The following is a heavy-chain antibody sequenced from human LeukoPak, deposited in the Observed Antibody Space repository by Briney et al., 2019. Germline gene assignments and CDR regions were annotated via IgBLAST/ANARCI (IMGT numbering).Heavy chain of an antibody. CDR2: INQGGGEK. V-gene: IGHV3-7*01. Sequence: PGGSLRLSCAASGFTFSIYWMSWVRQAPGKGLEWVANINQGGGEKYHVDSVSGRFTISRDNAKNSLFLQMDSLRAEDTAVYYCARSATTGSVDYWGQGTLVTVSS. D-gene: IGHD1-1*01. J-gene: IGHJ4*02. CDR1: GFTFSIYW. CDR3: ARSATTGSVDY.